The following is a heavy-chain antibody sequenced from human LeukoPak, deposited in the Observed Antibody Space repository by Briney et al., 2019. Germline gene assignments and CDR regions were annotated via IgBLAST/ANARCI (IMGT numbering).Heavy chain of an antibody. J-gene: IGHJ5*02. V-gene: IGHV4-39*07. CDR3: ARGYYDFWSGYYNGNWFDP. CDR2: IYYSGST. CDR1: GGSISSSSYY. Sequence: PSETLSLTCTVFGGSISSSSYYWGWIRQPPGKGLEWIGSIYYSGSTYYNPSLKSRVTISVDTSKNQFSLKLSSVTAADTAVYYCARGYYDFWSGYYNGNWFDPWGQGTLVTVSS. D-gene: IGHD3-3*01.